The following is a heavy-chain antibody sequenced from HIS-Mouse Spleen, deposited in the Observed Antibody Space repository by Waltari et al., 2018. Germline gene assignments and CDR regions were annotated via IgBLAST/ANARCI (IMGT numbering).Heavy chain of an antibody. D-gene: IGHD1-26*01. CDR1: GGSISSYY. V-gene: IGHV4-59*08. CDR2: NYYRWST. J-gene: IGHJ4*02. Sequence: QVQLQESGPGLVKPSETLSLTCTVSGGSISSYYWSWSRQPPGKGLEGIGYNYYRWSTNYNPSLKSRVTISVDTSKNQFSLKLSSVTAADTAVYYCARHKVGATDYWGQGTLVTVSS. CDR3: ARHKVGATDY.